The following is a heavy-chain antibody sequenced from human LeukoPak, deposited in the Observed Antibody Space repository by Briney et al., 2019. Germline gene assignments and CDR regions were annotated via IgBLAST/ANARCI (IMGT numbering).Heavy chain of an antibody. D-gene: IGHD6-19*01. CDR1: DGSISSYY. CDR3: ARAHSSGWPHMFDP. Sequence: SETLSLTCSVSDGSISSYYWSWIRQPPGKGLEWIGNIYYSGSTNYNPSLKSRVTISIDTSKNQFSLKVSSVTAADTAVYYCARAHSSGWPHMFDPWGQGTLVTVPS. J-gene: IGHJ5*02. V-gene: IGHV4-59*01. CDR2: IYYSGST.